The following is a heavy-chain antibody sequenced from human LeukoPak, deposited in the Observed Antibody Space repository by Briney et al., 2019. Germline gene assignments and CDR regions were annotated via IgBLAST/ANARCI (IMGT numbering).Heavy chain of an antibody. J-gene: IGHJ3*02. D-gene: IGHD1-26*01. CDR1: GGSISSSSYY. CDR3: ARVDRATTDHYAFDI. Sequence: SETLSLTCTVSGGSISSSSYYWGWIRQPPGKGLEWIGSIYYSGSTYYNPSLKSRVTISVDTSKNQFSLKLSSVTAADTAVYYCARVDRATTDHYAFDIWGQGTMVTVSS. V-gene: IGHV4-39*07. CDR2: IYYSGST.